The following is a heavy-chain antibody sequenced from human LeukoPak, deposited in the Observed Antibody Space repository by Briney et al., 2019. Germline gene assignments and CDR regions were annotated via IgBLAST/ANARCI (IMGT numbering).Heavy chain of an antibody. J-gene: IGHJ5*02. D-gene: IGHD6-19*01. CDR2: IYYSGTT. CDR3: ARGAGIAVAGTVLNWFDP. CDR1: GGSISSDY. V-gene: IGHV4-59*01. Sequence: PSETLSLTCTVSGGSISSDYWSWIRQPPGKGLEWIGYIYYSGTTNYNPSLKSRVTISADTSKNQFSLKLSSVTAADTAVYYCARGAGIAVAGTVLNWFDPWGQGTLVTVSS.